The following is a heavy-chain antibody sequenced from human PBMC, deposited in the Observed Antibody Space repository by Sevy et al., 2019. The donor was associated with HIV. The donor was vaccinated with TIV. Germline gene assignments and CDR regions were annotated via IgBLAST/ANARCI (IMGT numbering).Heavy chain of an antibody. CDR3: AREGSIVVVPAAMPPAHYYYGMDV. J-gene: IGHJ6*02. D-gene: IGHD2-2*01. CDR1: GFTFSSYS. CDR2: ISGSSSTI. V-gene: IGHV3-48*02. Sequence: GGSLRLSCAASGFTFSSYSMNWVRQAPGKGLEWVSYISGSSSTIYYADSVKGRFTISRDNAKNSLYLQMNSLRDEDTAVYYCAREGSIVVVPAAMPPAHYYYGMDVWGQGTTVTVSS.